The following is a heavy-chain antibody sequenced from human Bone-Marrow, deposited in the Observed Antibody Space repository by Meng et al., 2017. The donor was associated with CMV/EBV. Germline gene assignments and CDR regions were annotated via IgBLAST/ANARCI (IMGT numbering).Heavy chain of an antibody. CDR3: ARGRLSGYSGYDHYYYYGMDV. J-gene: IGHJ6*02. CDR1: GGTFSSYA. CDR2: IIPILGIA. Sequence: SVKVSCKASGGTFSSYAISWVRQAPGQGLEWMGGIIPILGIANYAQKFQGRVTITADKSTSTAYMELSSLRAEDTAVYYCARGRLSGYSGYDHYYYYGMDVWGQGTTVTVSS. V-gene: IGHV1-69*10. D-gene: IGHD5-12*01.